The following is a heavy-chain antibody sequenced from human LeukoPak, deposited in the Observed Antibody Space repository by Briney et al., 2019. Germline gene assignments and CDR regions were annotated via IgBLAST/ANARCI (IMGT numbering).Heavy chain of an antibody. CDR1: GYTLTELS. D-gene: IGHD4-17*01. CDR3: ATARDMTTVTTIFDY. Sequence: ASVKVSCKVSGYTLTELSMHWVRQAPGKGLEWMGGFDPVDGETIYAQKFQGRVTMTEDTSTDTAYMELSSLRSEDTAVYYCATARDMTTVTTIFDYWGQGTLVTVSS. J-gene: IGHJ4*02. V-gene: IGHV1-24*01. CDR2: FDPVDGET.